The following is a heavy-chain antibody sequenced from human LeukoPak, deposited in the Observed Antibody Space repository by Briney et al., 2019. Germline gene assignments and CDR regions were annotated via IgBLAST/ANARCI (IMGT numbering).Heavy chain of an antibody. CDR2: INPSGGST. CDR1: GYTFTSYY. J-gene: IGHJ5*02. Sequence: ASVKVSCKASGYTFTSYYMHWVRQAPGRGLEWMGIINPSGGSTSYAQKFQGRVTMTRDTSTSTVYMELSSLRSEDTAVYYCARGTIVVVVAATQYWFDPWGQGTLVTVSS. V-gene: IGHV1-46*01. CDR3: ARGTIVVVVAATQYWFDP. D-gene: IGHD2-15*01.